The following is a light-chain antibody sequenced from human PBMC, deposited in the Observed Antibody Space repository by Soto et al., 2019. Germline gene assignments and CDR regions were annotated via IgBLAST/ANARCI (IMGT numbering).Light chain of an antibody. CDR1: QSVNSN. CDR2: GAS. CDR3: QQYNDWPLT. V-gene: IGKV3-15*01. J-gene: IGKJ4*01. Sequence: EKVMTQSPAALSVSPGERATLSCRASQSVNSNLAWYQQKPGQAPRLLLYGASTRATGIPARFSGSASGTEFTLTISSLQSEDSAVYYCQQYNDWPLTFGGGTKVEVK.